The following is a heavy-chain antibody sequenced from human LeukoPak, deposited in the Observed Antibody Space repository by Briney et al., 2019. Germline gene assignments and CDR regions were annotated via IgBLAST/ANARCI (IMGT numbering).Heavy chain of an antibody. CDR3: ARGPYGSGSSWFDP. CDR1: GFTVSSNY. J-gene: IGHJ5*02. V-gene: IGHV3-53*01. Sequence: GGSLRLSCAASGFTVSSNYMSWVRQAPGKGLEWVSVIYSGGSIYYADSVKGRFTISRDNSKNTLYLQMNSLRAEDTAVYYCARGPYGSGSSWFDPWGQGTLVTVSS. CDR2: IYSGGSI. D-gene: IGHD3-10*01.